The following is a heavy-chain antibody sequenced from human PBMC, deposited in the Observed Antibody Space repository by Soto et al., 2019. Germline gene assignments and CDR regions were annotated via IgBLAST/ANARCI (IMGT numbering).Heavy chain of an antibody. D-gene: IGHD2-2*01. CDR3: TTLPQGGDAFDI. Sequence: EVQLVESGGGLVQPGGSLRLSCAASGFTFSNAWMSWVRQAPGKGLEWVGRIKSKTDGGTTDYAAPVKGRFTISRDDSKNTLYLQMNSLKTEDTAVYYCTTLPQGGDAFDIWGQGTMVTVSS. V-gene: IGHV3-15*01. CDR2: IKSKTDGGTT. CDR1: GFTFSNAW. J-gene: IGHJ3*02.